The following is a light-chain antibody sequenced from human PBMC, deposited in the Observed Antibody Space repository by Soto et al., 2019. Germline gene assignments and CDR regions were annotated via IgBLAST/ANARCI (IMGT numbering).Light chain of an antibody. J-gene: IGKJ1*01. CDR2: DAS. Sequence: IQMTQSPSTLSAYVGDRVTITCRASQSISSWLAWYQQKPGTAPKLLIYDASSLESGVPSRFSGSGSGTEFTLTISSLQPDDFATYYCQQYNSYSGTFGQGTKVDIK. V-gene: IGKV1-5*01. CDR3: QQYNSYSGT. CDR1: QSISSW.